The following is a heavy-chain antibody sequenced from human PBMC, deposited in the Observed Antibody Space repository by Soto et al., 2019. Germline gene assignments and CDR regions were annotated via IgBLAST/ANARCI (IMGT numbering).Heavy chain of an antibody. CDR3: ARERRWLQDIGDYSYYYGMDV. D-gene: IGHD5-12*01. CDR1: GGSVSSGSYY. V-gene: IGHV4-61*01. Sequence: QVQLQESGPGLVKPSETLSLTCTVSGGSVSSGSYYWSWIRQPPGKGLEGIGYIYYSGSTNYNPSLKSRVTISVDTSKNQFSLKLSSVTAADTAVYYCARERRWLQDIGDYSYYYGMDVCGQGTTVTVSS. CDR2: IYYSGST. J-gene: IGHJ6*02.